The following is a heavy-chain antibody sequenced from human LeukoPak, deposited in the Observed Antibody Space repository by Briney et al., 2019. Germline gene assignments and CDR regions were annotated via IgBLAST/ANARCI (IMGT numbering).Heavy chain of an antibody. Sequence: PGGSLRLSCAASGFTISSYWMSWVRQAPGKGLEWVANIKQDGSEKYYVDPVKGRFTISRDNAKNSLYLQMNSLRAEDTAVYYCAREPYGSGSSYFDYWGQGTLVTVSS. CDR2: IKQDGSEK. D-gene: IGHD3-10*01. CDR1: GFTISSYW. CDR3: AREPYGSGSSYFDY. V-gene: IGHV3-7*01. J-gene: IGHJ4*02.